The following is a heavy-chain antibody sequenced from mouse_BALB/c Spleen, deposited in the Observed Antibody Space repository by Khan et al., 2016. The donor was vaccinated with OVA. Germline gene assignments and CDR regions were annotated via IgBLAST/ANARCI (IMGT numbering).Heavy chain of an antibody. D-gene: IGHD1-1*01. V-gene: IGHV1S56*01. Sequence: QVQLQQSGPELVKPGASVKMSCKASGYTFISYYIHWMKQRPGQGLEWIGWIYPVDGRTKYNEKFKGKTTLTADKSSSTAYMLLSSLTSEDSAIYFGAIIYYGSRWYFDVWGAGTTVTVSS. CDR1: GYTFISYY. CDR2: IYPVDGRT. CDR3: AIIYYGSRWYFDV. J-gene: IGHJ1*01.